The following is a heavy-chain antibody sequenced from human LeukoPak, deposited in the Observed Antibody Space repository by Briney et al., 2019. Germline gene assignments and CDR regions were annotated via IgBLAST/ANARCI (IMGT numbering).Heavy chain of an antibody. V-gene: IGHV4-34*01. Sequence: SETLSLTCAVYGGSFSGYYWSWIRQPPGKGLEWIGEINHSGSTNYNPSLKSRVTISVDTSKNQFSLKLSSVTAADTAVYYCARHRGRWSGDFDYWGQGTLVTVSS. CDR1: GGSFSGYY. J-gene: IGHJ4*02. CDR3: ARHRGRWSGDFDY. CDR2: INHSGST. D-gene: IGHD6-13*01.